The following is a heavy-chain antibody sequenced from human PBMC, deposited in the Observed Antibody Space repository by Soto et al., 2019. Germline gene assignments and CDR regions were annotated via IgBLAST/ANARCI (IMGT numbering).Heavy chain of an antibody. D-gene: IGHD2-2*01. CDR2: ISSSTSYV. Sequence: WSLRLSCAASGFTFSRYGMNWVRQAPGKGLEWVSSISSSTSYVYYADSVKGRFSVSRDNAKKILYLEMYALRTEDTAVYYCARDPSEGRVGNWFESWGQGTLVTVSS. CDR3: ARDPSEGRVGNWFES. CDR1: GFTFSRYG. J-gene: IGHJ5*01. V-gene: IGHV3-21*01.